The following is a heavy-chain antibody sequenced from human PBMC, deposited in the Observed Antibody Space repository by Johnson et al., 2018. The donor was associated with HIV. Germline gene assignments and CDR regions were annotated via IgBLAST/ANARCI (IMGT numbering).Heavy chain of an antibody. J-gene: IGHJ3*02. Sequence: QMQLVESGGGVVQPGRSLRLSCAASGFTFSSYAMHWVRQAPGKGLEWVAVISYDGSNKYYADSVKGRFTISRDNSKNTLYLQMNSLRAEDTAVYYCAKDSPGWLVGAIGEDAFDIWGQGTMVTVSS. CDR1: GFTFSSYA. D-gene: IGHD1-26*01. V-gene: IGHV3-30-3*01. CDR2: ISYDGSNK. CDR3: AKDSPGWLVGAIGEDAFDI.